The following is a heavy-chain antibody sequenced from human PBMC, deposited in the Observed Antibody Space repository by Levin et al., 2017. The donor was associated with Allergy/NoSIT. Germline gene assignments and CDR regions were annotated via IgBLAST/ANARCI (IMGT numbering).Heavy chain of an antibody. J-gene: IGHJ3*01. CDR1: GFTFRDYW. D-gene: IGHD5-12*01. CDR2: IDQDGSQK. Sequence: GGSLRLSCAATGFTFRDYWMTWVRQTPGRGLEWVANIDQDGSQKYYADSVKGRFTISRDNAKNSVDLQMNYLRDDDTAVYYCARKLRGSSAYDAFDVWGHGTMVTFSS. V-gene: IGHV3-7*03. CDR3: ARKLRGSSAYDAFDV.